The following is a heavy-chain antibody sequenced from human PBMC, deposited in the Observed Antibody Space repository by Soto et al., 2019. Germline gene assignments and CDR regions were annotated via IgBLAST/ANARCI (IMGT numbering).Heavy chain of an antibody. Sequence: GGSLRLSCAASGFTVSSNYMSWVRQAPGKGLEWVSVIYSGGSTYYADSVKGRFTISRDNSKNTLYLQMNSLRAEDTAVYYCARLYYDYIWGSYPDVEDDAFDIWGQGTMVTVSS. CDR2: IYSGGST. V-gene: IGHV3-66*04. CDR3: ARLYYDYIWGSYPDVEDDAFDI. D-gene: IGHD3-16*02. J-gene: IGHJ3*02. CDR1: GFTVSSNY.